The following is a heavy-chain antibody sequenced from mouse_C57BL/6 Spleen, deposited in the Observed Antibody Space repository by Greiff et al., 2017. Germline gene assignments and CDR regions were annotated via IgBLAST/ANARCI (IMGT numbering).Heavy chain of an antibody. CDR3: ARYYSNYWYFDV. J-gene: IGHJ1*03. D-gene: IGHD2-5*01. V-gene: IGHV1-52*01. CDR1: GYTFTSYW. Sequence: QVQLKQPGAELVRPGSSVKLSCKASGYTFTSYWMHWVKQRPIQGLEWIGNIDPSDSETHYNQKFKDKATLTVDKSSSTAYMQLSSLTSEDSAVDYCARYYSNYWYFDVWGTGTTVTVSS. CDR2: IDPSDSET.